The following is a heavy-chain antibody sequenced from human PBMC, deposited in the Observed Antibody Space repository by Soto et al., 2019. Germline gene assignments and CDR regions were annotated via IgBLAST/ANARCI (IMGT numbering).Heavy chain of an antibody. J-gene: IGHJ4*02. CDR2: ICPSGTT. Sequence: SEPLSLPCSVSGCALTSGTYSWNWIRQPPGKGLEWIGYICPSGTTYYNPSLKSRVSISIDVSKNQFSLNLRSLTAADTAVYYCARGREFDSWGQGTLVTVSS. V-gene: IGHV4-30-2*01. CDR1: GCALTSGTYS. CDR3: ARGREFDS.